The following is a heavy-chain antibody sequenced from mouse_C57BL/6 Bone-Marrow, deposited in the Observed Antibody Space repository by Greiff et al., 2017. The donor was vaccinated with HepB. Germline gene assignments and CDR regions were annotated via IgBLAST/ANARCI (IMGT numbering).Heavy chain of an antibody. CDR3: ARDAWGLQAMDY. CDR1: GFTFSDFY. V-gene: IGHV7-1*01. Sequence: DVKLVESGGGLVQSGRSLRLYCATSGFTFSDFYMEWVRQAPGKGLEWIAASRNKANDYTTEYSASVKGRFIVSRDTSQSILYLQMNALRAEDTAIYYCARDAWGLQAMDYWGQGTSVTVSS. CDR2: SRNKANDYTT. J-gene: IGHJ4*01. D-gene: IGHD2-2*01.